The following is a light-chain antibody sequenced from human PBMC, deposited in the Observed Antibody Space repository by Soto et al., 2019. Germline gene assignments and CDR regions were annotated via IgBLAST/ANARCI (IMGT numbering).Light chain of an antibody. CDR2: VAS. CDR1: QNISRY. V-gene: IGKV1-39*01. CDR3: QQSYNTPLT. Sequence: DIQMTQSPSSLSASVGDRVTITCRASQNISRYLNWYRQNPGKAPKLLIYVASSLQSGVPSRFSGSGSGTDFTLTISSLQPEDFSTYYCQQSYNTPLTFGGGTKVEIK. J-gene: IGKJ4*01.